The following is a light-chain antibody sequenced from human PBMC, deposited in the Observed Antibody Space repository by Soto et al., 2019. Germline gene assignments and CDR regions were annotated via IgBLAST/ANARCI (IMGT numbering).Light chain of an antibody. V-gene: IGKV3-20*01. CDR1: QSVSSSY. J-gene: IGKJ1*01. CDR3: QQYGSSLPT. CDR2: GAS. Sequence: EIVLTQSPGTLSLSPGERATLSCRASQSVSSSYLAWYQQKPGQAPRLLIYGASSRATGIPDRFSGSGSGTDFNLTISRLEPEDFAVYYCQQYGSSLPTFGQGTKVEIK.